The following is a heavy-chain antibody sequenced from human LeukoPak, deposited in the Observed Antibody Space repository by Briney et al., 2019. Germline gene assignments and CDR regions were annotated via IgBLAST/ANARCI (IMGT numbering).Heavy chain of an antibody. CDR3: ARTTSAYGDYGGTFDY. J-gene: IGHJ4*02. V-gene: IGHV1-18*01. CDR1: GYTFTSYG. D-gene: IGHD4-23*01. Sequence: ASVKLSCKASGYTFTSYGISWVQQAPGQGLEWMGWISVYNGNTNYAQKLQGRVTMTTDTSTSTAYMELRSLGSDDTAVYYCARTTSAYGDYGGTFDYWGQGTLVTVSS. CDR2: ISVYNGNT.